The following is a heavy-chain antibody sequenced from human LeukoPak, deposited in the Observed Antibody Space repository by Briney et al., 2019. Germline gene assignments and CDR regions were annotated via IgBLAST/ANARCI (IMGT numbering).Heavy chain of an antibody. CDR3: ARHYGSSSSWYIGAFDI. D-gene: IGHD6-13*01. Sequence: KPSETLSLTCTVSGGSISSYYWSWIRQPPGKGLEWIGYIYYSGSSNYNPSLKSRVTISVGTSKNQFSLKLSSVTAADTAVYYCARHYGSSSSWYIGAFDIWGQGTMVTVSS. CDR2: IYYSGSS. V-gene: IGHV4-59*08. J-gene: IGHJ3*02. CDR1: GGSISSYY.